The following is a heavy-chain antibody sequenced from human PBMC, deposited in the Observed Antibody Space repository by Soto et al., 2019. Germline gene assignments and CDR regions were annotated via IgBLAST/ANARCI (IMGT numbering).Heavy chain of an antibody. CDR1: GFTFSSYE. CDR3: ARRYCSSTSCLLDY. V-gene: IGHV3-48*03. J-gene: IGHJ4*02. CDR2: ISSSGSTI. Sequence: GGSLRLSCAASGFTFSSYEMNWVRQAPGKGLEWISYISSSGSTIHYADSVKGRFTISRDNAKNSLYLQMNSLRAEDTAVYYCARRYCSSTSCLLDYWGQGILVTVSS. D-gene: IGHD2-2*01.